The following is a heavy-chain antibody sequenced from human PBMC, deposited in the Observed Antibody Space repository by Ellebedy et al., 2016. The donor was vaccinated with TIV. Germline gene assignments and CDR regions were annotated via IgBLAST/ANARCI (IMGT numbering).Heavy chain of an antibody. CDR1: GYTFTRYD. Sequence: AASVKVSCKASGYTFTRYDINWVRQATGQGLEWMGWMNPNSGNTGYAQKFQGRITMTRNTYISTAYMELSSLRSEDTAVYYCARGYDSSGSPTVRYFQHWGQGTLVTVSS. J-gene: IGHJ1*01. V-gene: IGHV1-8*01. D-gene: IGHD3-22*01. CDR2: MNPNSGNT. CDR3: ARGYDSSGSPTVRYFQH.